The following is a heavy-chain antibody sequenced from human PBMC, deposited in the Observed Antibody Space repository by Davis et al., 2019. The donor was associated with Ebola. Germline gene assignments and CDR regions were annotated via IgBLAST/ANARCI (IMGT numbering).Heavy chain of an antibody. CDR2: ISGSGAGI. V-gene: IGHV3-23*01. Sequence: GESLKISCAASGYAMNWVRQAPGKGLEWVSGISGSGAGIYYADSVKGRFTISRDNSKNTLYLQINSLRAEDTAVYYCAKDMATTVVLDAFD. J-gene: IGHJ3*02. CDR1: GYA. D-gene: IGHD4-23*01. CDR3: AKDMATTVVLDAFD.